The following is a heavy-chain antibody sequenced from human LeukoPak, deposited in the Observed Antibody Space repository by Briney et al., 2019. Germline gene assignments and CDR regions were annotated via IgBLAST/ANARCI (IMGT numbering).Heavy chain of an antibody. CDR1: GYSISSGYY. J-gene: IGHJ3*02. Sequence: SETLSLTCAVSGYSISSGYYWSWIRQPPGKGLDWIGYIYYSGSTNYNPSLKSRVTISVDTSKNQFSLKLSSVTAADTAVYYCARRGYSYGYDAFDIWGQGAMITVSS. V-gene: IGHV4-61*01. CDR2: IYYSGST. D-gene: IGHD5-18*01. CDR3: ARRGYSYGYDAFDI.